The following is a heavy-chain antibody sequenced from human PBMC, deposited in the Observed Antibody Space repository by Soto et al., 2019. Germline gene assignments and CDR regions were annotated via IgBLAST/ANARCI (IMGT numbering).Heavy chain of an antibody. D-gene: IGHD3-3*01. Sequence: QVQLVESGGGVVQPGRSLRLSCAASGFTFSSYGMHWVRQPPGKGLEWVAVISYDGSDKYYADSVKGRFTISRDNSKNTLYLQMNSLRAEDTAVYYCARAIITIFGEDYWCQGTLVTVSS. CDR2: ISYDGSDK. V-gene: IGHV3-30*03. CDR1: GFTFSSYG. J-gene: IGHJ4*02. CDR3: ARAIITIFGEDY.